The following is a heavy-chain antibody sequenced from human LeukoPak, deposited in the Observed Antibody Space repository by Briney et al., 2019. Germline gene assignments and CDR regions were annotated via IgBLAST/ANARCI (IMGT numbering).Heavy chain of an antibody. CDR3: ATLAATGIGVFW. J-gene: IGHJ4*02. CDR1: GYTLTDLS. Sequence: ASVKVSCKVSGYTLTDLSMHWVRQAPGTGLEWMGRFDPEDGETIFAQKFQGRVTVTEDTSTDTPYMELRSLRSEDTAVYYCATLAATGIGVFWWGQGSLVTVSS. D-gene: IGHD6-13*01. CDR2: FDPEDGET. V-gene: IGHV1-24*01.